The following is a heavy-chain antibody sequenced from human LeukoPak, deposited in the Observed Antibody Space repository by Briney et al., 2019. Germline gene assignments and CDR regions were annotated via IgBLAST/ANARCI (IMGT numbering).Heavy chain of an antibody. D-gene: IGHD3-10*01. CDR2: IYYSGST. V-gene: IGHV4-39*07. J-gene: IGHJ4*02. CDR1: GGSISSSSYY. CDR3: ARVPTYYYGSGSYRTGPFDY. Sequence: PSETLSLTCTVSGGSISSSSYYWGWIRQPPGKGLEWIGSIYYSGSTYYNPSLKSRVTISVDTSKNQFSLKLSSVTAADTAVYYCARVPTYYYGSGSYRTGPFDYWGQGTLVTVSS.